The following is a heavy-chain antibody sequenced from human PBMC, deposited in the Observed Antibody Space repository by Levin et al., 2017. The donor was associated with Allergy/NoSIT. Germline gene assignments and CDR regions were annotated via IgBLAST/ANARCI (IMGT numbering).Heavy chain of an antibody. D-gene: IGHD3-10*01. J-gene: IGHJ4*02. V-gene: IGHV4-59*01. CDR1: GGSISGYY. Sequence: SSETLSLTCTVSGGSISGYYWSWIRQPPGKGLEWIGYIYNSGSTNYNPSLKSRVTISVDTSKNQFSLKLSSVTAADTAVYYCARYGSGNYARFDYWGQGTLVTVSS. CDR3: ARYGSGNYARFDY. CDR2: IYNSGST.